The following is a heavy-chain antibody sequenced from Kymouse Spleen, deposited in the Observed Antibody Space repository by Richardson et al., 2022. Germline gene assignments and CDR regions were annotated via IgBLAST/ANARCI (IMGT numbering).Heavy chain of an antibody. CDR2: ISWNSGSI. CDR1: GFTFDDYA. CDR3: AKDRGF. J-gene: IGHJ4*02,IGHJ5*02. D-gene: IGHD3-16*02. V-gene: IGHV3-9*01. Sequence: EVQLVESGGGLVQPGRSLRLSCAASGFTFDDYAMHWVRQAPGKGLEWVSGISWNSGSIGYADSVKGRFTISRDNAKNSLYLQMNSLRAEDTALYYCAKDRGFWGQGTLVTVSS.